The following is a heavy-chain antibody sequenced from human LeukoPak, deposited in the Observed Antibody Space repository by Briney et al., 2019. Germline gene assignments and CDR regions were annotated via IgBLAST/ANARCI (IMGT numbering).Heavy chain of an antibody. CDR3: ARGPNWYYNS. CDR1: GDSFTSGGSY. D-gene: IGHD1-7*01. J-gene: IGHJ4*02. V-gene: IGHV4-61*08. CDR2: ISFNGNT. Sequence: PSETLSLTCAVSGDSFTSGGSYWSWIRQPPGKGLEWIGYISFNGNTDYNPSLDSRVTISVDTSKNQFSLKLTSVTAADTAVYYCARGPNWYYNSWGQGTLVTVS.